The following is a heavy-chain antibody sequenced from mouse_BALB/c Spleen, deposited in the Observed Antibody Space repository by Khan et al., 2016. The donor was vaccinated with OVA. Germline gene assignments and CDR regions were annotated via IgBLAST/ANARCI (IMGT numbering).Heavy chain of an antibody. J-gene: IGHJ2*01. CDR1: GFTFTDYA. Sequence: QVQLQQSGPELVRPGVSVKISCKGSGFTFTDYAMHWVKQSHAKSLEWIGLISTYSGNTNYNQKFKGKATMTVAKSSSTAYMELARLTSEDSAIYYCARPAYDGYYDYWGQGTTLTVSS. D-gene: IGHD2-3*01. CDR3: ARPAYDGYYDY. CDR2: ISTYSGNT. V-gene: IGHV1S137*01.